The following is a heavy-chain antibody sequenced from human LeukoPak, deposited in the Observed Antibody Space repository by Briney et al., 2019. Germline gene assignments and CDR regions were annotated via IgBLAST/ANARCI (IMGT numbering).Heavy chain of an antibody. Sequence: PGGSLRLSCVASRFTFSNYWMSWVRQAPGKGPEWVANIKQDGSEKYYVDSVKGRFTISRDNSKNTLYLQMNSLRAEDTAVYYCAREYCSGGSCYSDYWGQGTLVTVSS. J-gene: IGHJ4*02. V-gene: IGHV3-7*03. CDR3: AREYCSGGSCYSDY. CDR1: RFTFSNYW. D-gene: IGHD2-15*01. CDR2: IKQDGSEK.